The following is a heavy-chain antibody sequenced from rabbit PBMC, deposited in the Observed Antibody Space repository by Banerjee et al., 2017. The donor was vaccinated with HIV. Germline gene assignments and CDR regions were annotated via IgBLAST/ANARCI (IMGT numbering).Heavy chain of an antibody. CDR3: ARDLAGVIGWNFNL. CDR1: GFSFSSGYY. V-gene: IGHV1S40*01. J-gene: IGHJ4*01. CDR2: IDADSSGCT. D-gene: IGHD4-1*01. Sequence: QSLEESGGDLVKPGASLTLTCTASGFSFSSGYYMCWVRQAPGKGLEWIACIDADSSGCTYYASWAKGRFTISKTSSTTVTLQMTSLTAADTATYLCARDLAGVIGWNFNLWGPGTLVTVS.